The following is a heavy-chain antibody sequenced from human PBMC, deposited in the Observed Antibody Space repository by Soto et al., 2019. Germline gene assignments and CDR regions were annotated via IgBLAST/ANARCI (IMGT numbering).Heavy chain of an antibody. CDR1: GYVFSSFD. CDR3: ARGGAYYYDSSCYYYGPYFDY. V-gene: IGHV1-8*01. D-gene: IGHD3-22*01. CDR2: MNANSGNT. Sequence: ASVNVSCKASGYVFSSFDVNWVRHAPGQGLEWMGWMNANSGNTGYAQKFQGRVTMTRNTSITTAYMELTSLKSEDTAVYYCARGGAYYYDSSCYYYGPYFDYWGRGTLVTVSS. J-gene: IGHJ4*02.